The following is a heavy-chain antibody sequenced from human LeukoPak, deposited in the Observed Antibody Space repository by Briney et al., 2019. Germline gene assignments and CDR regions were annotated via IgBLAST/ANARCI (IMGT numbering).Heavy chain of an antibody. CDR3: TRNSGWYGIS. CDR1: GFTFSKAW. CDR2: IDYSGDSP. J-gene: IGHJ4*02. D-gene: IGHD6-19*01. V-gene: IGHV3-23*01. Sequence: GGSLRLSCAASGFTFSKAWMNWVRQAPGKGLEWVSSIDYSGDSPYYADSVKGRFTMSRDNSKNIVYLQLSTLRPEDTALYYCTRNSGWYGISWGQGTQVTVSS.